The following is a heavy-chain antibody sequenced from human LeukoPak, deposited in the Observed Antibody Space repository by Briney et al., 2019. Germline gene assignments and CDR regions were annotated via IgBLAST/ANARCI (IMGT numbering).Heavy chain of an antibody. J-gene: IGHJ4*02. D-gene: IGHD2-8*02. CDR3: ARDTRGVFDY. Sequence: GGSLRLSCAASGFTFSIYSMNWVRQAPGKGLEWVSFISSSSSYIYYADSVKGRFTISRDNAKNSLYLQMNSLRAEDTAVYYCARDTRGVFDYWGQGTLVTVSS. V-gene: IGHV3-21*01. CDR2: ISSSSSYI. CDR1: GFTFSIYS.